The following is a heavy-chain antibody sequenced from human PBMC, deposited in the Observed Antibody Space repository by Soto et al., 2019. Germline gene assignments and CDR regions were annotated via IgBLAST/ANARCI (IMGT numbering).Heavy chain of an antibody. CDR3: ARFRLYSSSWETSYYFDY. J-gene: IGHJ4*02. V-gene: IGHV4-59*01. CDR2: IYYSGST. Sequence: SETLSLTCTVSGGSISSCYWSWIRQPPGKGLEWIGYIYYSGSTNYNPSLKSRVTISVDTSKNQFSLKLSSVTAADTAVYYCARFRLYSSSWETSYYFDYWGQGTQVTVCS. D-gene: IGHD6-13*01. CDR1: GGSISSCY.